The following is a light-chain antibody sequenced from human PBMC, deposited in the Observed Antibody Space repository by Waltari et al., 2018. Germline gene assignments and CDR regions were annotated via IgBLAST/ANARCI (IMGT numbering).Light chain of an antibody. V-gene: IGLV3-21*02. Sequence: SYVLTQPPSASVATGETARITCGGDNVGSKSVHCSQQKPGPAPLLVVYDDSARPAGSPDRFSASNSGNTATLTISRVENGDEADYYCQVWDTTSDRVVFGGGTKLTVL. CDR3: QVWDTTSDRVV. CDR2: DDS. J-gene: IGLJ2*01. CDR1: NVGSKS.